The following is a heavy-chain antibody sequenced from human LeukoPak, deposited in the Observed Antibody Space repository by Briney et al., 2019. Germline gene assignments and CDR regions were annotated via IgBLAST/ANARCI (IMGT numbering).Heavy chain of an antibody. Sequence: GASVKVSCKASGYTFTGYYMHWVRQAPGQGLEWMGWINPNSGGTNYAQKFQGRVTMTRDTSISTAYMELSRLRSDDTAVYYCARAPSSSWYYFDYWSQGTLVTVSS. CDR1: GYTFTGYY. J-gene: IGHJ4*02. V-gene: IGHV1-2*02. CDR2: INPNSGGT. D-gene: IGHD6-13*01. CDR3: ARAPSSSWYYFDY.